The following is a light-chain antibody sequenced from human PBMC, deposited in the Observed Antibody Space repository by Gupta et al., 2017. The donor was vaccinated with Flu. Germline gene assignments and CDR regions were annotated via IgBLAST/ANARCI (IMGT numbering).Light chain of an antibody. CDR3: RQGTHWPT. J-gene: IGKJ1*01. Sequence: DVVMTQSPLSLPVTLGQPASISCRSSQSLVHSNGNTYLTWFQQRPGQSPRRLIYRVSNRDLGVPDRFSGSGAGTDFTLKISRGEDEDVGIYYCRQGTHWPTFGQGTKVEIK. V-gene: IGKV2-30*02. CDR1: QSLVHSNGNTY. CDR2: RVS.